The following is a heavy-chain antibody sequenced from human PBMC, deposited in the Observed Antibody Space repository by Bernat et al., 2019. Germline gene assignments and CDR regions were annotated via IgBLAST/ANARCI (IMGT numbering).Heavy chain of an antibody. CDR2: IYSGGST. CDR3: ARDLLPYYYDSSGYYGLGY. J-gene: IGHJ4*02. V-gene: IGHV3-66*01. D-gene: IGHD3-22*01. Sequence: EVQLVESGGGLVKPGGSLRLSCAASGFTVSSNYMSWVRQAPGKGLEWVSVIYSGGSTYYADSVKGRFTISRDNSKNTLYLQMNSLRAEDTAVYYCARDLLPYYYDSSGYYGLGYWGQGTLVTVSS. CDR1: GFTVSSNY.